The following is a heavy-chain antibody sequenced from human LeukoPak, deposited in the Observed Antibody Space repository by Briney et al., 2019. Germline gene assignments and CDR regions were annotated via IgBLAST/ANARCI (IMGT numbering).Heavy chain of an antibody. Sequence: GGSLRLSCTASGFTFGDYAMSWFRQAPGEGLEWVSYISSLSGTIYYADPVKGRFTISRDNSKNMLYLQMNSLRAEDTAVYYCARSLRVRGVPDYMDVWGKGTTVTISS. J-gene: IGHJ6*03. V-gene: IGHV3-48*01. CDR2: ISSLSGTI. D-gene: IGHD3-10*01. CDR3: ARSLRVRGVPDYMDV. CDR1: GFTFGDYA.